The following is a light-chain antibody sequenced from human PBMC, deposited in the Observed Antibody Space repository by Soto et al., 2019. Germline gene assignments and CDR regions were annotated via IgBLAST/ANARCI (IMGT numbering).Light chain of an antibody. V-gene: IGKV1-39*01. CDR2: AAS. J-gene: IGKJ4*01. CDR1: QSISSY. CDR3: QKCKGETFN. Sequence: IPVTQSPISLSRSLVSILTITCRASQSISSYLNWYQQKPGKAPKLLIYAASSLQSGVPSRFSGSGSGTDFTLTISRLQPEDVATYYCQKCKGETFNFGGGTKVEIK.